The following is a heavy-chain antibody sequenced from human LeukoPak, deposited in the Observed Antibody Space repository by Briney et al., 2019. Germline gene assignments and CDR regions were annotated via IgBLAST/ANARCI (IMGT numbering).Heavy chain of an antibody. D-gene: IGHD6-13*01. V-gene: IGHV4-61*01. CDR2: IYYSGST. Sequence: PSEALSLTCTVSGGSISSSSYYWGWIRQPPGKGLEWIGYIYYSGSTNYNPSLKSRVTISVDTSKNQFSLKLSSVTAADTAVYYCARDKGLAAAGHWYFDLWGRGTLVTVSS. CDR3: ARDKGLAAAGHWYFDL. J-gene: IGHJ2*01. CDR1: GGSISSSSYY.